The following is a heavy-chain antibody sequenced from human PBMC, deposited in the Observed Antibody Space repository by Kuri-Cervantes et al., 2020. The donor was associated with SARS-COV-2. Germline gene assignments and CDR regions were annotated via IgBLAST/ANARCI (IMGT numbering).Heavy chain of an antibody. Sequence: ETLSLTCAASGFTVSSNYMSWVRQAPGKGLEWVSGISGSGGTTNYADSVKGRFTISRDNSKNTLYLQMNSLRAADTALYYCAKGWNSLDPWGQGTLVTVSS. V-gene: IGHV3-23*01. J-gene: IGHJ5*02. CDR2: ISGSGGTT. CDR1: GFTVSSNY. CDR3: AKGWNSLDP. D-gene: IGHD1-7*01.